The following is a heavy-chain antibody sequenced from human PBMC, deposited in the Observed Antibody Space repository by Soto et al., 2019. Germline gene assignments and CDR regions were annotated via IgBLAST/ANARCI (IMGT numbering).Heavy chain of an antibody. D-gene: IGHD4-17*01. J-gene: IGHJ6*02. CDR2: MNPNSGNT. CDR1: GYTFTSYD. V-gene: IGHV1-8*01. CDR3: ARGSTYAPAYYYGMEV. Sequence: QVQLVQSGAEVKKPGASVKVSCKASGYTFTSYDINWVRQATGQGLEWMGWMNPNSGNTGYAQKFQGRVTMTRNTSRSTAYMELSSLRSEDTAVYYCARGSTYAPAYYYGMEVWGQGTTVTVSS.